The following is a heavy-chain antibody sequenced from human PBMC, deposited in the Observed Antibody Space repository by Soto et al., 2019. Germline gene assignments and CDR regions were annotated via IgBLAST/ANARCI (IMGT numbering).Heavy chain of an antibody. D-gene: IGHD5-12*01. V-gene: IGHV3-74*01. CDR2: TIGDGS. CDR3: ARDPGYSGYDWRFDY. CDR1: GFTLSHSR. Sequence: GGSLRLSCAASGFTLSHSRMHWVRQAPGKGLVWVSRTIGDGSSYADSVKGRFTVSTDDTQNTLYLQMNSLTAEDTAVYYCARDPGYSGYDWRFDYWGQGALVTVS. J-gene: IGHJ4*02.